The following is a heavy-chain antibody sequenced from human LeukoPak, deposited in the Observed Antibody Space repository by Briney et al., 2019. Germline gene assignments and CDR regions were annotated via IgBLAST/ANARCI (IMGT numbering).Heavy chain of an antibody. CDR3: ARPSHSRLGELSLYGYFDY. D-gene: IGHD3-16*02. CDR1: GYSFTSYW. V-gene: IGHV5-51*01. Sequence: GESLKISCKGSGYSFTSYWIGWVRQMPGKGLEWMGIIYPGDSDTRYSPSFQGQVTISADKSTSTAYLQWSSLKASDTAMYYCARPSHSRLGELSLYGYFDYWGQGTLVTVSS. J-gene: IGHJ4*02. CDR2: IYPGDSDT.